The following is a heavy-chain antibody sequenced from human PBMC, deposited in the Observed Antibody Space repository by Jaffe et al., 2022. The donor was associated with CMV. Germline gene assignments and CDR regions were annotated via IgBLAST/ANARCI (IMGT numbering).Heavy chain of an antibody. CDR1: GFTFSSYE. CDR3: ARAPGGYYYYDSSAQGAFDI. V-gene: IGHV3-48*03. D-gene: IGHD3-22*01. CDR2: ISSSGSTI. Sequence: EVQLVESGGGLVQPGGSLRLSCAASGFTFSSYEMNWVRQAPGKGLEWVSYISSSGSTIYYADSVKGRFTISRDNAKNSLYLQMNSLRAEDTAVYYCARAPGGYYYYDSSAQGAFDIWGQGTMVTVSS. J-gene: IGHJ3*02.